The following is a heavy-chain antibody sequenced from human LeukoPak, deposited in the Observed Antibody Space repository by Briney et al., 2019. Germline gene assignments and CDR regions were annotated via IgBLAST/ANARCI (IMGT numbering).Heavy chain of an antibody. CDR2: IRSKANSYAT. CDR1: GFNFSGSA. D-gene: IGHD1-26*01. Sequence: PGGPLRLSCGASGFNFSGSAMHWVRQASGKALEWVGRIRSKANSYATAYAASVKGRFTISRDDSNNTAYLRMNSLKTEDTAVYYCTGGSYNFDYWGQGTLVTVSS. V-gene: IGHV3-73*01. J-gene: IGHJ4*02. CDR3: TGGSYNFDY.